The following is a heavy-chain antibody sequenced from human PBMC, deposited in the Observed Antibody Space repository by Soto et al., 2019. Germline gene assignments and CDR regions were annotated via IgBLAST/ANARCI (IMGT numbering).Heavy chain of an antibody. D-gene: IGHD3-10*01. CDR2: ISYDGSDK. CDR3: AKDKDPTIRGPKDY. V-gene: IGHV3-30*18. CDR1: GFTFSSYG. J-gene: IGHJ4*02. Sequence: GGSLRLSCAASGFTFSSYGMHWARQAPGKGLEWVAVISYDGSDKYYGDSVKGRFTISRDNSKSTLYLQMNSLRADDTAVYYCAKDKDPTIRGPKDYSGQGTLGTVS.